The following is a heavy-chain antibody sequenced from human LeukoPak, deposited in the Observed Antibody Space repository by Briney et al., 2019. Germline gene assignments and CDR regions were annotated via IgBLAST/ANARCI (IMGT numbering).Heavy chain of an antibody. Sequence: SETLSLTCAVSGYSISSGYYWGWIRQPPGKGLEWIGYIYYSGSTYYNPSLKSRITISVDTSKNQFSLSLSSVTAADTAVYYCASEAAYSSTWYYFDYWGQGTLVTVSS. CDR3: ASEAAYSSTWYYFDY. V-gene: IGHV4-38-2*01. J-gene: IGHJ4*02. CDR1: GYSISSGYY. CDR2: IYYSGST. D-gene: IGHD6-13*01.